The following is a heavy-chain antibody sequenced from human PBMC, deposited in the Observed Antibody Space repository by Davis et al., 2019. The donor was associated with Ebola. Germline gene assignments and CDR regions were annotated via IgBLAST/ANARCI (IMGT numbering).Heavy chain of an antibody. CDR3: ATLDYSSAWYFDY. Sequence: GESLKISCQGSGYSFTSYWIGWVRQMPGKGLEWMGIIYPADSDTRYSPSFQGQVTISADKSISTAYLQWSSLKASDTAMYYCATLDYSSAWYFDYWGQGTLVTVSS. CDR1: GYSFTSYW. CDR2: IYPADSDT. J-gene: IGHJ4*02. V-gene: IGHV5-51*01. D-gene: IGHD6-19*01.